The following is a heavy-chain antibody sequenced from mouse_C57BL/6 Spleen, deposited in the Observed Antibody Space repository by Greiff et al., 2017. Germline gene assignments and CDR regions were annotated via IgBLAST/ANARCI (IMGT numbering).Heavy chain of an antibody. CDR3: ASLHYRYDAMDY. CDR1: GYTFTSYW. D-gene: IGHD5-5*01. Sequence: QVQLQQPGAELVKPGASVQMSCKASGYTFTSYWITWVKQRPGQGLEWIGDIYPGSGSTNYNEKFKSKATLTVDPSSRTAYMQLSSLTSYDSAVYYCASLHYRYDAMDYWGQGTSVTVSS. V-gene: IGHV1-55*01. J-gene: IGHJ4*01. CDR2: IYPGSGST.